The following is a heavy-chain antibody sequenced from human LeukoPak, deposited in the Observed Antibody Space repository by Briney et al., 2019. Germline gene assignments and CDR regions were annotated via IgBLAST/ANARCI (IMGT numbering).Heavy chain of an antibody. J-gene: IGHJ4*02. Sequence: GGSLRLSCAASGFTFGSYAMTWVRQAPGKGLEWVSVISGIGVATYYADSVKGRFTISRDNSKNTLYLQMNSLRAEDTAVHYCAKRAVTTFSSGFHYWGQGTLVTVSS. D-gene: IGHD4-17*01. CDR3: AKRAVTTFSSGFHY. V-gene: IGHV3-23*01. CDR2: ISGIGVAT. CDR1: GFTFGSYA.